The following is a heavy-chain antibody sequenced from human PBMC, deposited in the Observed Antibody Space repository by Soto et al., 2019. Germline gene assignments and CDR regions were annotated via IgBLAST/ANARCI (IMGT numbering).Heavy chain of an antibody. J-gene: IGHJ6*02. CDR3: AKGGQYQLLYSAYYYGMDV. CDR2: ISGSGGST. Sequence: LRLSCAASGFTFSSYAMSWVRQAPGKGLEWVSAISGSGGSTYYADSVKGRFTISRDNSKNTLYLQMNSLRAEDTAVYYCAKGGQYQLLYSAYYYGMDVWGQGTTVTVSS. V-gene: IGHV3-23*01. D-gene: IGHD2-2*02. CDR1: GFTFSSYA.